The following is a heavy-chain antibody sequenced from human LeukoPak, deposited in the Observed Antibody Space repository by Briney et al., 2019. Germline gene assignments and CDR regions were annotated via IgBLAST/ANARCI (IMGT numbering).Heavy chain of an antibody. J-gene: IGHJ4*02. D-gene: IGHD6-6*01. CDR3: ARGKYSSSGRDY. Sequence: GRSLRLSCAASGFTFSSYAMHWVRQAPGKGLEWVAVISYDGSNKYYADSVKGRFTISRDNSKNTLYLQMNSLRAEDTAVYYCARGKYSSSGRDYWGQGTLVTVSS. V-gene: IGHV3-30-3*01. CDR1: GFTFSSYA. CDR2: ISYDGSNK.